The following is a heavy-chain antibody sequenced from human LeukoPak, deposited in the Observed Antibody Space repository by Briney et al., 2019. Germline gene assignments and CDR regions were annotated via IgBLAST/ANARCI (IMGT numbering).Heavy chain of an antibody. CDR3: ARRSNYPYYYGMDV. J-gene: IGHJ6*02. D-gene: IGHD4-11*01. CDR1: GYTFTSYG. CDR2: IIPIFGTA. Sequence: SVKVSCKASGYTFTSYGISWVRQAPGQGLEWMGGIIPIFGTANYAQKFQGRVTITADESTSTAYMELSSLRSEDTAVYYCARRSNYPYYYGMDVWGQGTTVTVSS. V-gene: IGHV1-69*13.